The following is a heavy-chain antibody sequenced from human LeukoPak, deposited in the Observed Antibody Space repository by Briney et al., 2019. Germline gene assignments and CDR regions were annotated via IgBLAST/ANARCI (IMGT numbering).Heavy chain of an antibody. CDR1: GGSINHYY. J-gene: IGHJ3*02. CDR3: ARGRYCSADMCSGGDAFDI. CDR2: IYTRGST. D-gene: IGHD2-15*01. V-gene: IGHV4-4*07. Sequence: WETLSLTCTVSGGSINHYYWSWIRQPAGKGLEWIGRIYTRGSTNYNPSLKSRVTMSVDTSKNQFSLKLSSVTAADTAGYYCARGRYCSADMCSGGDAFDIRGQGTMVSVSS.